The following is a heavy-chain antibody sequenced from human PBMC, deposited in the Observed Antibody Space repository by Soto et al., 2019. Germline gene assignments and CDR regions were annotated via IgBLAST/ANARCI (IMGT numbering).Heavy chain of an antibody. Sequence: GGSLRLSCAASGFTFGSYGMHWVRQAPGKGLEWVAVISYDGSNKYYADSVRGRFAISRDNSNNMLYLQMNSLRAEDTAVYYCANIRNVVYAHNAYWGQGTLVTVSS. CDR3: ANIRNVVYAHNAY. D-gene: IGHD2-8*02. CDR2: ISYDGSNK. J-gene: IGHJ4*02. V-gene: IGHV3-30*18. CDR1: GFTFGSYG.